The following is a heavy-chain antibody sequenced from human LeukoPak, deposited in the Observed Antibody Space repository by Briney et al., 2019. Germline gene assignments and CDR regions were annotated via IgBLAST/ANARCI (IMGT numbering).Heavy chain of an antibody. CDR1: GYTFRDDY. CDR2: INPKSGAT. J-gene: IGHJ3*01. CDR3: ARDDASDPSASFDL. Sequence: ASVKVSCKASGYTFRDDYMYWVRQAPGRGLEWVGWINPKSGATNYAHKFQGRVTMTGDTSINTAYMQLSNLTSDDTAVYYCARDDASDPSASFDLWGQGTLVTVSS. V-gene: IGHV1-2*02. D-gene: IGHD1-26*01.